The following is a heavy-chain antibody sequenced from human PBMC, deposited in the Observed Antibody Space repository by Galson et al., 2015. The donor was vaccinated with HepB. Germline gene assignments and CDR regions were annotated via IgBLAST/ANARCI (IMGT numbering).Heavy chain of an antibody. D-gene: IGHD3-10*01. Sequence: SLRLPVQPLDSPLRIAMHWVRQVPGKGLEWVSGISWNSDFTGYADSVRGRFTISRDNARYSLYLQMNSLRTEDTALYYCAQDLTYYYGSGSYFVAMDVWGQGTTVTVSS. CDR1: DSPLRIA. V-gene: IGHV3-9*01. CDR2: ISWNSDFT. J-gene: IGHJ6*02. CDR3: AQDLTYYYGSGSYFVAMDV.